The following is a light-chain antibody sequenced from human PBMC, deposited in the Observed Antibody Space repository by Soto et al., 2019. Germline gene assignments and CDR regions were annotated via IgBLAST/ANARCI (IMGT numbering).Light chain of an antibody. CDR3: QQYNNWPLT. CDR1: QGVTSN. V-gene: IGKV3-15*01. J-gene: IGKJ4*01. CDR2: RAS. Sequence: EIVMTQSPATLSVSPGERATLSCRASQGVTSNLAWYQQKPGQAPRLLIYRASTRATGIPARFSGSGSGTEFTLTISSLQSEDFAVYHCQQYNNWPLTFGGGTKVEIK.